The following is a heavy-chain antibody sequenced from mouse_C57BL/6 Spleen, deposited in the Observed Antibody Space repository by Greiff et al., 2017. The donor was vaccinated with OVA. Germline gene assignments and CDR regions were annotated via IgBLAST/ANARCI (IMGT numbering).Heavy chain of an antibody. Sequence: QVQLQQSGAELVRPGTSVKVSCKASGYAFTNYLIEWVKQRPGQGLEWIGVINPGSGGTNNNEKFKGKATLTADKSSSTAYMQLSSLTSEDSAVYFCARSPLDYGSTLDYWGQVTTLTVSS. CDR1: GYAFTNYL. CDR2: INPGSGGT. V-gene: IGHV1-54*01. J-gene: IGHJ2*01. CDR3: ARSPLDYGSTLDY. D-gene: IGHD1-1*01.